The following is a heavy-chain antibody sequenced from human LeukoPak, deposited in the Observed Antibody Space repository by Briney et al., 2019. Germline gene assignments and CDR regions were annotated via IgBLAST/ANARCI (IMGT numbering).Heavy chain of an antibody. Sequence: GGSLRPSCAASGFTFSSYSMNWVRQAPGKGLEWVSSISSSSSYIYYADSVKGRFTISRDNAKNSLYLQMNSLRAEDTAVYYCASFSITMVRGARLDAFDIWGQGTMVTVSS. V-gene: IGHV3-21*01. CDR1: GFTFSSYS. CDR3: ASFSITMVRGARLDAFDI. CDR2: ISSSSSYI. J-gene: IGHJ3*02. D-gene: IGHD3-10*01.